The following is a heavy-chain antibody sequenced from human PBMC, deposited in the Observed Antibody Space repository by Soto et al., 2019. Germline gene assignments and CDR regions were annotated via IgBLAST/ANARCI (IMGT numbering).Heavy chain of an antibody. Sequence: QVQLVQSGAEVKKPGASVKVSCQASGYTFTDCYIHWVRQAPGQGLEWMGWINADSGDTNYAQRFQGRVTLTRDTSINAAYMELSRLRSDDTAVYFCARVGRANWNSDYWGQGTLVTVSS. V-gene: IGHV1-2*02. CDR2: INADSGDT. CDR1: GYTFTDCY. J-gene: IGHJ4*02. D-gene: IGHD1-20*01. CDR3: ARVGRANWNSDY.